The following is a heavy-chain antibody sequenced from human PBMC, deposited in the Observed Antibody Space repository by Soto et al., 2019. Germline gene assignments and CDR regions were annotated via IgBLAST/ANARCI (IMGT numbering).Heavy chain of an antibody. CDR2: ISAYNGNT. D-gene: IGHD1-26*01. V-gene: IGHV1-18*01. CDR1: GYTFTSYG. J-gene: IGHJ4*02. Sequence: QVQLVQSGAEVKKPGASVKVSCKASGYTFTSYGISWVRQAPGQGLEWMGWISAYNGNTNYAQKLQGRATRTTDTSTSTAYMELRSLRSDATAVYYCARVLIVGATPPYYFDSWGQGTLVTVSS. CDR3: ARVLIVGATPPYYFDS.